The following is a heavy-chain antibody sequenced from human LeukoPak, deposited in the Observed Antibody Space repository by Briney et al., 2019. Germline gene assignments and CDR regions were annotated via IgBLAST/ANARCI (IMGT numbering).Heavy chain of an antibody. CDR2: ISYDGSNK. V-gene: IGHV3-30*18. J-gene: IGHJ6*04. CDR1: GFTFSSYG. CDR3: AKDAQSSKELLRYFDWLGPYYYGMDV. Sequence: GRSLSLSCAASGFTFSSYGMHWVRQAPGKGLEWVAVISYDGSNKYYADSVKGRFTISRDNSKNTLYLQMNSLRAEDTAVYYCAKDAQSSKELLRYFDWLGPYYYGMDVWGKGTTVTVSS. D-gene: IGHD3-9*01.